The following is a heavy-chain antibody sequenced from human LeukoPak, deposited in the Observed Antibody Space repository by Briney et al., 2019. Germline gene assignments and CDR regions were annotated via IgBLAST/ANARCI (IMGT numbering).Heavy chain of an antibody. J-gene: IGHJ4*02. CDR1: GGSISSGGYY. CDR3: AGGYCTNGVCPISDY. Sequence: PSETLSLTCTVSGGSISSGGYYWSWIRQHPGKGLEWIGYIYYSGSTYYNPSLKSRVTISVDTSKNQFSLKLSSVTAADTAVYYCAGGYCTNGVCPISDYWGQGTLVAVSS. V-gene: IGHV4-31*03. CDR2: IYYSGST. D-gene: IGHD2-8*01.